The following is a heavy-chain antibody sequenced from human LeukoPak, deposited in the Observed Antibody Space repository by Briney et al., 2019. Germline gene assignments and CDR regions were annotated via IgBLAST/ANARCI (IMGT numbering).Heavy chain of an antibody. D-gene: IGHD4-17*01. V-gene: IGHV4-59*01. Sequence: PSETLSLTCTVSGGSISSYYWSWIRQPPGKGLEWIGYIYYSGSTNYNPSLKSRVTISVDTSKNQFSLKLSSVTAADTAVYYCARVKGYGDYEGYYYYGMDVWAKGPRSPSP. CDR1: GGSISSYY. CDR2: IYYSGST. CDR3: ARVKGYGDYEGYYYYGMDV. J-gene: IGHJ6*02.